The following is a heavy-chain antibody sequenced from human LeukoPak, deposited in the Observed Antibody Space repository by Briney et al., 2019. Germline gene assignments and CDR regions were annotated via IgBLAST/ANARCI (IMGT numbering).Heavy chain of an antibody. CDR3: ARGSSSWYTIYFDY. J-gene: IGHJ4*02. CDR1: GFTFDDYG. V-gene: IGHV3-20*04. D-gene: IGHD6-13*01. Sequence: GGSLRLSCAASGFTFDDYGMSWVRQAPGKGLEWVSGINWNGGSTGYADSVKGRFTISRDNAKNSLYLQMNSLRAEDTALYYCARGSSSWYTIYFDYWGQGTLVTVSS. CDR2: INWNGGST.